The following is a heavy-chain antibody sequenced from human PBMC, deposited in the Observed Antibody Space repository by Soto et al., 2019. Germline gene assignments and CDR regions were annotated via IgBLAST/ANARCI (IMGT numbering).Heavy chain of an antibody. J-gene: IGHJ5*02. CDR3: ARGWGCSSGSCYFTS. CDR2: ISSNCSAI. D-gene: IGHD2-15*01. CDR1: GFTFGSYS. V-gene: IGHV3-48*04. Sequence: DVQLVESGGGLVQPGGSLTLSCAASGFTFGSYSMNWVRQAPGKGLEWVSYISSNCSAIWYADSLKGRFIISRDNAENSLYLQMHGLSAEDTAVYFCARGWGCSSGSCYFTSWGQGTLVTVSS.